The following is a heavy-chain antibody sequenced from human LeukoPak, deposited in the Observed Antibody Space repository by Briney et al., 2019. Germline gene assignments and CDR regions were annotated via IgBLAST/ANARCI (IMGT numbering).Heavy chain of an antibody. CDR1: GDSVSSNSAA. Sequence: SQTLSLTCAISGDSVSSNSAAWNWIRQSPSRGLEWLGRTYYRSKWYNDYAVSVKNRITINPDTSKNQFSLQLNSVTPEDTAVYYCARDQSEGYSGYDHYYYGMDVWGQGTTVTVSS. D-gene: IGHD5-12*01. CDR2: TYYRSKWYN. V-gene: IGHV6-1*01. CDR3: ARDQSEGYSGYDHYYYGMDV. J-gene: IGHJ6*02.